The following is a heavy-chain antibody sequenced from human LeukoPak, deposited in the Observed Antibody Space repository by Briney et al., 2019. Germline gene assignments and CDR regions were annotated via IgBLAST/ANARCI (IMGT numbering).Heavy chain of an antibody. J-gene: IGHJ6*03. V-gene: IGHV1-69*06. D-gene: IGHD2-15*01. Sequence: SVKVSCKASGGTFSSYAISWVRQAPGQGLEWMGGIIPIFGTANYAQKFQGRVTITADKSTSTAYMELSGLRSEDTAVYYCARDALGYCSGGSCLYYYYYMDVWGKGTTVTVSS. CDR2: IIPIFGTA. CDR3: ARDALGYCSGGSCLYYYYYMDV. CDR1: GGTFSSYA.